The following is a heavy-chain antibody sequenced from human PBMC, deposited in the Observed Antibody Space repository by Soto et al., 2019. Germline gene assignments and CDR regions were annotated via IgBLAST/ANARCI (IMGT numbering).Heavy chain of an antibody. CDR2: IWYDGSNK. Sequence: SLRLSCVASGFTFTSYGMHWVRQAPGKGLEWVAVIWYDGSNKYYADSVKGRFTISRDNSKNTLYLQMNSLRAEDTAVYYCAREASPTRGFDYWGQGTLVTVSS. CDR1: GFTFTSYG. CDR3: AREASPTRGFDY. V-gene: IGHV3-33*08. J-gene: IGHJ4*02.